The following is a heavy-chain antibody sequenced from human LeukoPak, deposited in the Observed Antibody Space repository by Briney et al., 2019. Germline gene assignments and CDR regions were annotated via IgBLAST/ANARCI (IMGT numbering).Heavy chain of an antibody. CDR1: GYTFTDSY. V-gene: IGHV1-2*02. Sequence: ASVKVSCRASGYTFTDSYMHWVRQTRGQGLAWMGWINPNSGGTNYAQKFQGRVTMTGDTSISTAYMELSSLRSDDTAVYYCARGGLQGGSFFDYWGQGTLVTVSS. D-gene: IGHD5-24*01. J-gene: IGHJ4*02. CDR3: ARGGLQGGSFFDY. CDR2: INPNSGGT.